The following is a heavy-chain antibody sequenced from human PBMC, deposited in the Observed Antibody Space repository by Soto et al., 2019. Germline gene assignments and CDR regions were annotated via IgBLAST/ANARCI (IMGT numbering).Heavy chain of an antibody. CDR3: AKDRSETGTTIVLDY. CDR1: GFTFSSYD. V-gene: IGHV3-30*18. CDR2: ISYDGSNK. D-gene: IGHD1-1*01. Sequence: GGSLRLSCAASGFTFSSYDMHWVRQAPGKGLEWVAVISYDGSNKYYADSVKGRFTISRDNSKNTLYLQMNSLRAEDTAVYYCAKDRSETGTTIVLDYWGQGTLVTVSS. J-gene: IGHJ4*02.